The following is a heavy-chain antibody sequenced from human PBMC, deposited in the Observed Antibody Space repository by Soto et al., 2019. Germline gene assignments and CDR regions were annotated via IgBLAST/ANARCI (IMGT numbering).Heavy chain of an antibody. V-gene: IGHV3-30*18. CDR2: ISYDGSNT. CDR3: AKDMEQRLVRGWFDP. Sequence: QVQLVESGGGVVQPGRSLRLSCAASGFTLTYYGMHWVRQAPGKGLEWVAVISYDGSNTYYADSVKGRFTISRDNSKNTLYRQMDSLRPEDTAVYYCAKDMEQRLVRGWFDPWGQGSLVTVSS. D-gene: IGHD6-13*01. J-gene: IGHJ5*02. CDR1: GFTLTYYG.